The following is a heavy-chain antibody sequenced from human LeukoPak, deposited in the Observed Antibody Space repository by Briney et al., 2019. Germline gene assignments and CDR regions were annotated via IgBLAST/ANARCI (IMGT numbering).Heavy chain of an antibody. CDR2: INPNSGGT. CDR1: GYTFTGYY. Sequence: ASVKVSCKASGYTFTGYYMHWVRQAPGQGLEWMGWINPNSGGTNYAQKFQGRVTMTRDTSISTAYMELSRLSSDDTAVYYCARSVVVVVAAIDCWGQGTLVTVSS. V-gene: IGHV1-2*02. CDR3: ARSVVVVVAAIDC. D-gene: IGHD2-15*01. J-gene: IGHJ4*02.